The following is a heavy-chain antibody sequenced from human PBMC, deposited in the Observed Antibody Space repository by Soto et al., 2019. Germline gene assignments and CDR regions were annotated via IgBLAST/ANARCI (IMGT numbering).Heavy chain of an antibody. CDR3: AREEQWLGVEF. Sequence: XSVKVSCKASVFTFTSYYIHWVRQAPGQGLEWMGWINPNSGATNYAQKFQGRVTMTRGTSISTAYMELRRLRSDDTAVFYCAREEQWLGVEFWGQGSLVTVSS. CDR1: VFTFTSYY. D-gene: IGHD6-19*01. CDR2: INPNSGAT. J-gene: IGHJ4*02. V-gene: IGHV1-2*02.